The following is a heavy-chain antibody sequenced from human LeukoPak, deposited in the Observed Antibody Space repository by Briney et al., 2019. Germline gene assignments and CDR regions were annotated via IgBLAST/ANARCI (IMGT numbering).Heavy chain of an antibody. Sequence: TPGGSLRLSCAASGFTFSSFSMNWVRQAPGKGLEWVSSISSSSDYIFYAASVKGRFTISRDNSRSTLYLQMNSLRAEDTAVYYCSKKGQNEDYGKPDWGQGTLVTVSS. CDR1: GFTFSSFS. D-gene: IGHD4-17*01. CDR3: SKKGQNEDYGKPD. V-gene: IGHV3-21*04. J-gene: IGHJ4*02. CDR2: ISSSSDYI.